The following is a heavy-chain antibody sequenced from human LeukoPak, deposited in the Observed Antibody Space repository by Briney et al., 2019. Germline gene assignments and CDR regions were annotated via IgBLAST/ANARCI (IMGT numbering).Heavy chain of an antibody. CDR3: ARHDMRWLQSDY. D-gene: IGHD5-24*01. Sequence: ETLSLTCTVSGGSISSSSYYWGWIRQPPGKGLEWIGSIYYSGSTYYNPSLKSRVTISVDTSKNQFSLSLSSVTAADTAVYYCARHDMRWLQSDYWGQGTLVTVSS. CDR1: GGSISSSSYY. J-gene: IGHJ4*02. CDR2: IYYSGST. V-gene: IGHV4-39*01.